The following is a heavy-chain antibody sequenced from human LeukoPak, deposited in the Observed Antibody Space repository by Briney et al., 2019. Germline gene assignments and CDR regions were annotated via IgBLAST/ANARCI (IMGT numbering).Heavy chain of an antibody. V-gene: IGHV3-7*01. CDR2: IEQDGNDK. Sequence: GGSLRLSCAASGFTFSSYWMSWVRQAPGKGLEWVANIEQDGNDKYYVDSVKGRFIISRDNSKNTVYLQMNTLRADDTAVYFCASAAGPFDHWGQGTLVTVSS. J-gene: IGHJ4*02. CDR3: ASAAGPFDH. D-gene: IGHD6-13*01. CDR1: GFTFSSYW.